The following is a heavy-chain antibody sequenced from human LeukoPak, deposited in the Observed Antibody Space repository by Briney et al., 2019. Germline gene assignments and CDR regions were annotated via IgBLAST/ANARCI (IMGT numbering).Heavy chain of an antibody. CDR1: GFSFSSHG. CDR2: INWNGGRT. Sequence: PGGSLRLSCAASGFSFSSHGMSWVRQAPGKGLEWVSGINWNGGRTGYADSVKGRFTISRDNAKNSLYLQMNSLRAEDTAVYYCASFYLKNYYDSSGYQQSDYWGQGTLVTVSS. V-gene: IGHV3-20*04. CDR3: ASFYLKNYYDSSGYQQSDY. J-gene: IGHJ4*02. D-gene: IGHD3-22*01.